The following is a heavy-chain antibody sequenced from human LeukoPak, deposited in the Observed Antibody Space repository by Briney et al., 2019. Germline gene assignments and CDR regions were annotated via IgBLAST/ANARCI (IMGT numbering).Heavy chain of an antibody. Sequence: GGSLRLSCAAAGFTFSDYYMRWIRQAPGKGLEWVSYISSSGSTIYYADSVKGRFTISRDNAKNSLYLQMNSLRAEDTAVYYCARELGTAMVFDYWGQGTLVTVSS. CDR1: GFTFSDYY. V-gene: IGHV3-11*01. CDR2: ISSSGSTI. D-gene: IGHD5-18*01. J-gene: IGHJ4*02. CDR3: ARELGTAMVFDY.